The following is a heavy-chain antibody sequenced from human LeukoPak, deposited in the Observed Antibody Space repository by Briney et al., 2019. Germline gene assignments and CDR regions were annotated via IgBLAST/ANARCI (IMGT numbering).Heavy chain of an antibody. Sequence: SETLSLTCTVSGGSISSYYWSWIRQPPGKGLEWIGYIYYSGSTNYNPSLKSRVTISVDTSKNQFSLKLSSVTAADTAVYYCARVWDTAMVFDYWGQGTLVTVSS. D-gene: IGHD5-18*01. V-gene: IGHV4-59*01. CDR2: IYYSGST. CDR1: GGSISSYY. J-gene: IGHJ4*02. CDR3: ARVWDTAMVFDY.